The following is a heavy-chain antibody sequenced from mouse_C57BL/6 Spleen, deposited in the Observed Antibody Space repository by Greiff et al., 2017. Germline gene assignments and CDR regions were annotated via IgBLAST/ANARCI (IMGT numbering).Heavy chain of an antibody. J-gene: IGHJ1*03. D-gene: IGHD2-1*01. CDR1: GFNIKDYY. CDR2: IDPEDGDT. CDR3: TMGGNYEDWYFDV. V-gene: IGHV14-1*01. Sequence: VQLKHSGAELVRPGASVKLSCKASGFNIKDYYMHWVKQRPEKGLEWIGRIDPEDGDTEYAPKFQCKATMTADTSSNTAYLQLSSLTSEDTAVYYCTMGGNYEDWYFDVWGTGTTVTVSS.